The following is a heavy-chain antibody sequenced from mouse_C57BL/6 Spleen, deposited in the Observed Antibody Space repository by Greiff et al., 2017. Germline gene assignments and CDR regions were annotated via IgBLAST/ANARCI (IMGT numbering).Heavy chain of an antibody. CDR2: IYPGSGST. Sequence: QVQLKQPGAELVKPGASVKMSCKASGYTFTSYWITWVKQRPGQGLEWIGDIYPGSGSTNYNEKFKSKATLTVDTSSSTAYMQLSSLTSEDSAVYYCAREGYYYLYDFDYWGQGTTLTVSS. CDR3: AREGYYYLYDFDY. D-gene: IGHD1-1*01. V-gene: IGHV1-55*01. J-gene: IGHJ2*01. CDR1: GYTFTSYW.